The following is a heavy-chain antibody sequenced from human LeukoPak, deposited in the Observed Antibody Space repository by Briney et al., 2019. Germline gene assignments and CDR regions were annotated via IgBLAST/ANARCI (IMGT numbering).Heavy chain of an antibody. CDR1: GFTFGDFH. V-gene: IGHV3-48*02. CDR3: ARDPHAGIFDF. Sequence: PGGSLRLSCATSGFTFGDFHMNWLRQAPGKGLEHVSYISSGGSTTYYADSVVGRFSISRDDAKNFLYLQMDSLRDGDTAVYYCARDPHAGIFDFWGQGTLVTVSS. J-gene: IGHJ4*02. CDR2: ISSGGSTT.